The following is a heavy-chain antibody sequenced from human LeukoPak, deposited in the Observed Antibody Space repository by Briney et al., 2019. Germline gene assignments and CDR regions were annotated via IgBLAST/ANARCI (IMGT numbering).Heavy chain of an antibody. CDR3: ARSGTAVIAPYAFYS. CDR1: GGSISSYY. J-gene: IGHJ3*02. V-gene: IGHV4-59*01. Sequence: PSETLSLTCTVSGGSISSYYWSWIRQPPGKGQEWIGYIYYSGGTNYNPSVKSRVAMSVDTSKKQFSLKLSSLTAADTAVYYCARSGTAVIAPYAFYSCGQGTMVTVSS. CDR2: IYYSGGT. D-gene: IGHD4-23*01.